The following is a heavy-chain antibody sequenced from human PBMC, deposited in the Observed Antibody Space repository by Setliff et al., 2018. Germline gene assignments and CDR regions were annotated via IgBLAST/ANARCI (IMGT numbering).Heavy chain of an antibody. D-gene: IGHD5-18*01. V-gene: IGHV4-4*07. CDR2: IQSTGNT. CDR3: VRDRTAYSYGLDV. Sequence: LSLTCTVYGGSFSDYYWGWIRQPAGKGLEWIGLIQSTGNTNYNPSLQSRVTISIDTSKNQFSLKMTSVTATDTAMYYCVRDRTAYSYGLDVWGQGTTVTVSS. CDR1: GGSFSDYY. J-gene: IGHJ6*02.